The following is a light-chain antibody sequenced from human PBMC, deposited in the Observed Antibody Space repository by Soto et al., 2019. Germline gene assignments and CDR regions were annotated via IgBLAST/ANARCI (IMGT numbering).Light chain of an antibody. Sequence: QSALTQPASVSGSPGQSITISCTGTSSDVGYYNYVSWYQQYPGKAPKLMIYDVTNRPSGVSNRFSGSKSGNTASLTISVLQAEDEADYYCSSYTTSSTVVFGGGTKLTVL. V-gene: IGLV2-14*01. J-gene: IGLJ2*01. CDR3: SSYTTSSTVV. CDR2: DVT. CDR1: SSDVGYYNY.